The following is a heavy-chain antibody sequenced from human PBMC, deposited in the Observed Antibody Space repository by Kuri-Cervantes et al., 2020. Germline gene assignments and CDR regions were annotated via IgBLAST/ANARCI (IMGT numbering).Heavy chain of an antibody. Sequence: GESLKISCAASGFTFDSHAMSWVRQAPGKGLEWVAVISYDGSNKYYADSVKGRFTISRDNSKNTLYLQMNSLRAEDTAVYYCARVPGDQESNWFDPWGQGTLVTVSS. CDR3: ARVPGDQESNWFDP. J-gene: IGHJ5*02. V-gene: IGHV3-30*03. CDR2: ISYDGSNK. D-gene: IGHD2-21*02. CDR1: GFTFDSHA.